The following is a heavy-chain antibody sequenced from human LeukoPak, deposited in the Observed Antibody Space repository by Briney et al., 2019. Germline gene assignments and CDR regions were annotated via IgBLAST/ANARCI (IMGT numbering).Heavy chain of an antibody. J-gene: IGHJ6*03. CDR2: IYTSGST. CDR3: ARDRAYTISIAAAGTSFYYYYYYMDV. D-gene: IGHD6-13*01. CDR1: GGSISSGSYF. V-gene: IGHV4-61*02. Sequence: SETLSLTCTVSGGSISSGSYFWSWIRQPAGKGLEWIGRIYTSGSTNYNPSLKSRVTMSVDTSKSQFSLKLSSVTAADTAVYYCARDRAYTISIAAAGTSFYYYYYYMDVWGKGTTVTVSS.